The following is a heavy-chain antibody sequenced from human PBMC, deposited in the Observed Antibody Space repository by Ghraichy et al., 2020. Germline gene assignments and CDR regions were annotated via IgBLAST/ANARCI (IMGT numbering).Heavy chain of an antibody. CDR1: GGSISTSNVY. D-gene: IGHD5-12*01. Sequence: SQTLSLTCSVSGGSISTSNVYWGWIRQPPGKGPEWIGSITYFGNTFYNPSLKSRVTISADTSKNQFFLKLNSVTAADTAVYYCARVTYRSLDSWGQGTLVTVSS. CDR2: ITYFGNT. V-gene: IGHV4-39*01. J-gene: IGHJ4*02. CDR3: ARVTYRSLDS.